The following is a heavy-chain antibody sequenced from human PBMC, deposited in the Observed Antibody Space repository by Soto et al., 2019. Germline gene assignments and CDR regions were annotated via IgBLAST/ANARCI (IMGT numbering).Heavy chain of an antibody. J-gene: IGHJ4*02. D-gene: IGHD6-13*01. Sequence: QVQLVESGGGVVQPGRSLELSCAASGFTFSSYALHWVRQAPGKGLDWVAVISSDVNYKYYADSVKGRLTISRDNSRDRLYLQMTSLRAEDTAVYYCARQQNRGGWLFDFWGQGTLVTVSS. CDR2: ISSDVNYK. CDR3: ARQQNRGGWLFDF. CDR1: GFTFSSYA. V-gene: IGHV3-30-3*01.